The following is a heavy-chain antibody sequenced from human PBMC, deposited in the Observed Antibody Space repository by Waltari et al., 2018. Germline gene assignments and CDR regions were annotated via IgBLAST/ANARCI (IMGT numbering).Heavy chain of an antibody. V-gene: IGHV1-69*01. CDR1: GGTFSSYA. D-gene: IGHD6-13*01. CDR3: ATYEGGIAAAGLPDY. CDR2: ICPIFGTA. J-gene: IGHJ4*02. Sequence: QVQLVQSGAEVKKPGSSVKVSCKASGGTFSSYAISWVRQAPGRGLEWMGGICPIFGTANYEQSFQGRVTITADEATSTAYMELSSLRSEDTAVYYCATYEGGIAAAGLPDYWGQGTLVTVSS.